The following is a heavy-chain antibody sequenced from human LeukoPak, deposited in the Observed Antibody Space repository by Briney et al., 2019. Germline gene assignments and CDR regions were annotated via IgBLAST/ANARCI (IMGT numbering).Heavy chain of an antibody. CDR1: GGTFSSYA. Sequence: SVKVSCKASGGTFSSYAISWVRQAPGQGLEWMGGIIPIFGTANYAQKFQGRVTITTDESTSTAYMELSSLRSEDTAVYYCARAPHYYDSSGEYYYYYYMDVWGKGSTVTVSS. J-gene: IGHJ6*03. D-gene: IGHD3-22*01. CDR3: ARAPHYYDSSGEYYYYYYMDV. CDR2: IIPIFGTA. V-gene: IGHV1-69*05.